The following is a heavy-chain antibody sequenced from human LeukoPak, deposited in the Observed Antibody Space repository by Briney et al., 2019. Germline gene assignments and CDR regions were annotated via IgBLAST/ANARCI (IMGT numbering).Heavy chain of an antibody. J-gene: IGHJ5*02. CDR3: ARLKDLWFDP. CDR2: ISYRGGT. Sequence: SDTLSLICTLSVRSISSHYGRWIRQTPGRGREWIGYISYRGGTNYHPPLKSRVTISVDTSKSQFSLKLTSVTAADTAVYYCARLKDLWFDPWGQGTLVTVSS. D-gene: IGHD2-15*01. V-gene: IGHV4-59*07. CDR1: VRSISSHY.